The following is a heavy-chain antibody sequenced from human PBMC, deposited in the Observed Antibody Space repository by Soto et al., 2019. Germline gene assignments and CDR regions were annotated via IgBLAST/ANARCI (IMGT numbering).Heavy chain of an antibody. CDR2: IYTSGST. V-gene: IGHV4-4*07. D-gene: IGHD6-13*01. Sequence: QVQLQESGPGLVKPSETLSLTCTVSGGSISSYYWSWIRQPAGKGLEWIGRIYTSGSTNYNPSLKSRVTLSVDTSKNQFSLKLSSVTAADTAVYYCARVTAAAGTFGPLGWYFDLWGRGTLVTVSS. CDR1: GGSISSYY. J-gene: IGHJ2*01. CDR3: ARVTAAAGTFGPLGWYFDL.